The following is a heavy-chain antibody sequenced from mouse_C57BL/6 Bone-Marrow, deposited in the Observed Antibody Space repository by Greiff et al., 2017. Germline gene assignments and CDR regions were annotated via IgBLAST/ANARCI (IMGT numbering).Heavy chain of an antibody. J-gene: IGHJ4*01. Sequence: QVTLKESGPGILQPSQTLSLTCSFSGFSLSTFGMGVGWIRQPSGKGLEWLAHIWWDDDKYYNPALKSRLTISKDTSKKQVFLKIANVDTADTATYYCARIYYGSRYYAMDYWGQGTSVTVSS. V-gene: IGHV8-8*01. CDR2: IWWDDDK. CDR1: GFSLSTFGMG. D-gene: IGHD1-1*01. CDR3: ARIYYGSRYYAMDY.